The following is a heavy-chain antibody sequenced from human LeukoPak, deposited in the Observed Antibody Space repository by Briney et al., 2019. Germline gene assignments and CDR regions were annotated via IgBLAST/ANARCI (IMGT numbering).Heavy chain of an antibody. CDR2: IYYSGST. V-gene: IGHV4-61*01. Sequence: SETLSLTCTVSGGPVSSGSYYWRWIRQPPGKGLEWIGYIYYSGSTNYNPSLKSRVTISVDTSKNQFSLRLSSVTAADTAVYYCARDHELLLDYWGQGTLVTVSS. CDR3: ARDHELLLDY. J-gene: IGHJ4*02. D-gene: IGHD1-26*01. CDR1: GGPVSSGSYY.